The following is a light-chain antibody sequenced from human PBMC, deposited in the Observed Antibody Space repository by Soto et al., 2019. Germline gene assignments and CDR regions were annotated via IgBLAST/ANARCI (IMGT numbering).Light chain of an antibody. CDR2: EVS. V-gene: IGLV2-14*01. J-gene: IGLJ3*02. CDR1: SSDVGGRDY. CDR3: SSYTSSNTWV. Sequence: QSALTQPASVSGSPGQSITISCTGTSSDVGGRDYVSWYQQHPGKAPKLMIYEVSKWPSGVSSRFSGSKSGNTAALTISGLQAEDEADYYCSSYTSSNTWVLGGGTKLTGL.